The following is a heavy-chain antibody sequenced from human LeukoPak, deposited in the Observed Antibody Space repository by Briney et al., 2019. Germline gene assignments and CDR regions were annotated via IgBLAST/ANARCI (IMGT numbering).Heavy chain of an antibody. CDR1: GFSFSNYG. D-gene: IGHD6-13*01. CDR2: ITGSGGDT. CDR3: AKRAAGYYFDY. J-gene: IGHJ4*02. Sequence: PGGSLTLSCAVSGFSFSNYGMTWVRQAPGKGLEWVSAITGSGGDTSYADSVKGRFTISRDNSKNTLYMQMNSLRAEDTAVFYCAKRAAGYYFDYWGQGTLVTVSS. V-gene: IGHV3-23*01.